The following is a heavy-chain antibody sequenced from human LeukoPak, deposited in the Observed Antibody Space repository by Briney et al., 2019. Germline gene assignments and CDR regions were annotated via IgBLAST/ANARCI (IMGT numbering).Heavy chain of an antibody. J-gene: IGHJ4*02. CDR2: IYSGGST. CDR3: ARVGLWFGELLSQDY. Sequence: GGSLRLSCAASGFTVSNNFMSWVRQAPGKGLGWVSVIYSGGSTYYADSVKGRFTISRHNSKNTLYLQMSSLRVEDTAVYYCARVGLWFGELLSQDYWGQGTLVTVSS. D-gene: IGHD3-10*01. CDR1: GFTVSNNF. V-gene: IGHV3-53*04.